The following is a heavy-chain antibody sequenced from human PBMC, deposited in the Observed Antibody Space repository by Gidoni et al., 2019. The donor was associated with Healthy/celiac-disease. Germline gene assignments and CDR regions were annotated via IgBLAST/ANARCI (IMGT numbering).Heavy chain of an antibody. Sequence: QATLKESGPALVKPTQTRTLTCTLSGFSLSTSGMRVRWIRQPPGKALEWLARIDWDDDKFYSTSLKTRLTISKDTSKNQVVLTMTNMDPVDTATYYCARIQDDFSFDPWGQGTLVTVSS. CDR2: IDWDDDK. CDR3: ARIQDDFSFDP. V-gene: IGHV2-70*04. J-gene: IGHJ5*02. D-gene: IGHD3-3*01. CDR1: GFSLSTSGMR.